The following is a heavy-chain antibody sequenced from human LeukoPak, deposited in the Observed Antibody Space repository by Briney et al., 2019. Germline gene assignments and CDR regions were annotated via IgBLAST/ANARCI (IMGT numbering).Heavy chain of an antibody. Sequence: SVKVSCKSSGCTFSSYAISWVRQAPGQGLEWMGGFDPEDGETIYAQKFQGRVTLTRDMSTSTDYLELSSLTSEDTAVYYCARDNSGRDEAWWFNPWGQGTLVTVSS. CDR1: GCTFSSYA. CDR3: ARDNSGRDEAWWFNP. CDR2: FDPEDGET. D-gene: IGHD3-10*01. J-gene: IGHJ5*02. V-gene: IGHV1-69*10.